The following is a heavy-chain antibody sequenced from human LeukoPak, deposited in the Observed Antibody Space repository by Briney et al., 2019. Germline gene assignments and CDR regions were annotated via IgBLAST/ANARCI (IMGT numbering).Heavy chain of an antibody. CDR2: VNSDGSWT. CDR1: GSYW. J-gene: IGHJ4*02. Sequence: PGGSLRLSCAASGSYWMHWVRQAPGKGLVWVSHVNSDGSWTSYADSVKGRFTISKDNAKNTVYLQMNNLRAEDTAVYYCVSFYETYWGRGTLVTVSS. CDR3: VSFYETY. D-gene: IGHD2/OR15-2a*01. V-gene: IGHV3-74*01.